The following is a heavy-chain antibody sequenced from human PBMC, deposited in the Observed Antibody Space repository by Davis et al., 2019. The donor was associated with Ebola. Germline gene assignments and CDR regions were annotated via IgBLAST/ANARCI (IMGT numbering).Heavy chain of an antibody. V-gene: IGHV1-18*04. CDR2: ISAYNGNT. D-gene: IGHD6-13*01. Sequence: ASVKVSCKASGYTFSSYGISWVRQAPGQGLEWMGWISAYNGNTNYAQKLQGRVTMTTDTSTSTAYMELRSLRSDDTAVYFCARDGQQQLLVDTWFDPWGQGTLVTVSS. J-gene: IGHJ5*02. CDR1: GYTFSSYG. CDR3: ARDGQQQLLVDTWFDP.